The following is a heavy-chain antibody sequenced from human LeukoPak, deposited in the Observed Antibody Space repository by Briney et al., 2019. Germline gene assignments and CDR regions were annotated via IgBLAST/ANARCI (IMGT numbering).Heavy chain of an antibody. CDR3: AKGMVATDY. V-gene: IGHV3-30*18. J-gene: IGHJ4*02. Sequence: GGSLRLSRAASGFTFSSYGMYWVRQAPGKGLEWVAVISYDGSNKYYADSVKGRFTISRDNSKNTLYLQMNSLRAEDTAVYYCAKGMVATDYWGQGTLVTVSS. CDR1: GFTFSSYG. D-gene: IGHD5-12*01. CDR2: ISYDGSNK.